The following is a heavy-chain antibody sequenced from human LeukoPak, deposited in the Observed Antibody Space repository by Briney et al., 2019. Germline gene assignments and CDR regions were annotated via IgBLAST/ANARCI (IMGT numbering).Heavy chain of an antibody. CDR2: IYSGGST. D-gene: IGHD3-10*01. J-gene: IGHJ4*02. CDR1: GFTVSSNY. Sequence: GGSLRLSCAASGFTVSSNYMSWVRQAPGKGLEWVSAIYSGGSTYYADSVKGRFTISRDNSKNTLYLQMNSLRAEDTAVYYCARGEWFGEFDYWGQGTLVTVSS. V-gene: IGHV3-66*01. CDR3: ARGEWFGEFDY.